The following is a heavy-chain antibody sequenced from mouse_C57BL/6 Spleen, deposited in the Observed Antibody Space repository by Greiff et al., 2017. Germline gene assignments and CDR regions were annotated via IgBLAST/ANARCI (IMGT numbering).Heavy chain of an antibody. Sequence: QVQLKQSGAELARPGASVKLSCKASGYTFTSYGISWVKQRTGQGLEWIGEIYPRSGNTYYNEKFKGKATLTADKSSSTAYMELRSLTSEDSAVYFCARSGYYGSGVYYYAMDYWGQGTSVTVSS. CDR1: GYTFTSYG. CDR2: IYPRSGNT. D-gene: IGHD1-1*01. J-gene: IGHJ4*01. V-gene: IGHV1-81*01. CDR3: ARSGYYGSGVYYYAMDY.